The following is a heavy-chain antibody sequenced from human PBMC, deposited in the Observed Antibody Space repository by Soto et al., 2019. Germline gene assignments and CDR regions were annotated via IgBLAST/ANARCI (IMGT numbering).Heavy chain of an antibody. V-gene: IGHV3-21*01. D-gene: IGHD6-13*01. CDR1: GFTFSSYS. CDR2: ISSSSSYI. J-gene: IGHJ4*02. Sequence: EVQLVESGGGLVKPGGSLRLSCAASGFTFSSYSMNWVRQAPGKGLEWVSSISSSSSYIYYADSVKGRFTISRDNAKNSLYLQMNSLRAEDTAVYYCARVHRGPAAADYWGQGTLVTVSS. CDR3: ARVHRGPAAADY.